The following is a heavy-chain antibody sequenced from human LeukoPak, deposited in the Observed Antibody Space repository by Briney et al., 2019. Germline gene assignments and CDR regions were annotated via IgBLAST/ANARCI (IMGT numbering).Heavy chain of an antibody. CDR2: ISSSSSFR. CDR3: ARESSGYFY. D-gene: IGHD3-22*01. CDR1: GFNFSSYS. V-gene: IGHV3-21*01. J-gene: IGHJ4*02. Sequence: PGGSLRLSCAASGFNFSSYSMNWVRQAPGKGLDWVSSISSSSSFRYYADSVKGQFTISRDNAKNSLYLQMNSLRAEDTAVCYCARESSGYFYWGQGTVVTVSS.